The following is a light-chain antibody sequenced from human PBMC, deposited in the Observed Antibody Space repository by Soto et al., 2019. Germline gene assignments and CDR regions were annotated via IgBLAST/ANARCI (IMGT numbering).Light chain of an antibody. CDR2: DAS. Sequence: EIVLTQSPATLSLSPGERATLSCRASQSVNSYLAWYQQKRGQAPRLLIYDASTRATGVPARFSGSGSGTDFTLTISSLEPEDFAVYYCQQRISWPPITFGQGTRLEIK. V-gene: IGKV3-11*01. J-gene: IGKJ5*01. CDR3: QQRISWPPIT. CDR1: QSVNSY.